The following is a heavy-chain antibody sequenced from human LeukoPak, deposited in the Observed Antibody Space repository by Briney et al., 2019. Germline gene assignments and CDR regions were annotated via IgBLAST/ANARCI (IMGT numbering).Heavy chain of an antibody. CDR1: GFRLTSYW. V-gene: IGHV5-51*01. J-gene: IGHJ6*02. CDR2: IYPFNSDI. Sequence: GESLKISCKFSGFRLTSYWIGWVRQMPGRGLGWMGIIYPFNSDIRNSPSFQGQVTISVDKSISTAYLHWSSLKASDTAMYYCARRSVDYGMDVWGQGTTVTVSS. CDR3: ARRSVDYGMDV.